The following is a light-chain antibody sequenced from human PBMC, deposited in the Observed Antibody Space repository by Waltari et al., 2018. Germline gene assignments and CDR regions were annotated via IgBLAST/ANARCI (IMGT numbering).Light chain of an antibody. CDR3: QQYSSAVS. Sequence: DIVITQSPDSLTVSLGERATLHCRSNQNIFHSSKNKDLLAWYQHKPGQPPRLLISWASVREPGVPDRFTGSGSGTDFTLNIASLQAEDVAIYYCQQYSSAVSFGGGTKV. V-gene: IGKV4-1*01. CDR1: QNIFHSSKNKDL. J-gene: IGKJ4*01. CDR2: WAS.